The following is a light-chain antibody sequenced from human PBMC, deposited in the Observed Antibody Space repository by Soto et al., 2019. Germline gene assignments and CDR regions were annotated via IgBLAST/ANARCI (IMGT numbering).Light chain of an antibody. CDR3: QQYNTCHST. CDR2: KAS. CDR1: QTIGNW. Sequence: DIQMTQSPSTLSASVGDRVTITCRASQTIGNWLAWYQQQPGKAPTLLIYKASSIESGVPSRFSVSVSGTEFTLATSSLQPVDFATYYCQQYNTCHSTFGQGTTLEIK. V-gene: IGKV1-5*03. J-gene: IGKJ2*01.